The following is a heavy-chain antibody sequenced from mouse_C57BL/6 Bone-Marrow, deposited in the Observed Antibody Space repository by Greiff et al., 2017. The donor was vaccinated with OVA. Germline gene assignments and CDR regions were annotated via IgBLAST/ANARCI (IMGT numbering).Heavy chain of an antibody. CDR2: IWGVGST. CDR3: ANYDYDWFAY. Sequence: VQGVESGPGLVAPSQSLSITCTVSGFSLTSYGVDWVRQSPGKGLEWLGVIWGVGSTNYNSALKSRLSISKDNSKSQVFLKMNSLQTDDTAMYYCANYDYDWFAYWGQGTLVTVSA. V-gene: IGHV2-6*01. CDR1: GFSLTSYG. D-gene: IGHD2-4*01. J-gene: IGHJ3*01.